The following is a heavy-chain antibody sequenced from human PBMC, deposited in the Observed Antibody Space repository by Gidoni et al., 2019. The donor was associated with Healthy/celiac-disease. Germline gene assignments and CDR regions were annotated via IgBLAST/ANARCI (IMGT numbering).Heavy chain of an antibody. D-gene: IGHD5-18*01. Sequence: QVQLQESGPGLVKPSQTLSLTCTVSGGSLSSGGYYWSWIRQHPGKGLEWIGYIYYSGSTYYNPSLKSRVTISVDTSKNQFSLKLSSVTAADTAVYYCARDSRGYSYGSRRSYGMDVWGQGTTVTVSS. CDR1: GGSLSSGGYY. V-gene: IGHV4-31*03. CDR2: IYYSGST. CDR3: ARDSRGYSYGSRRSYGMDV. J-gene: IGHJ6*02.